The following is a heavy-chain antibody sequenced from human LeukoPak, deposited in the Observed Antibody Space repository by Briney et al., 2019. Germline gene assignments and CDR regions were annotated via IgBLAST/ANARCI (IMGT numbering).Heavy chain of an antibody. D-gene: IGHD3-16*02. V-gene: IGHV1-2*02. J-gene: IGHJ4*02. Sequence: EASVKVSCKASGYTFIAYYMHWVRQAPGQGPEWMGWINPNSGGTNYAQKLQGRVTMTTDTSTSTAYMELRSLRSDDTAVYYCAILRLGELSRVPRPFDYWSQGTLVTVSS. CDR3: AILRLGELSRVPRPFDY. CDR2: INPNSGGT. CDR1: GYTFIAYY.